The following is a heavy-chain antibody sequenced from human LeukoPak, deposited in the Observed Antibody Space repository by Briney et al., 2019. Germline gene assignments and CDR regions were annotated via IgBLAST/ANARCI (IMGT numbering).Heavy chain of an antibody. V-gene: IGHV1-18*01. CDR3: ARAPYCTSTSCYAGYYYYYYMDV. Sequence: ASVRVSCKASGYTFTSHGISWVRQAPGQGLDWMGWISAYNGNTNYAQNLQGRVTMTTDTSTNTAYMELRSLRSDDTAVYYCARAPYCTSTSCYAGYYYYYYMDVWGKGTTVTVSS. CDR2: ISAYNGNT. D-gene: IGHD2-2*01. J-gene: IGHJ6*03. CDR1: GYTFTSHG.